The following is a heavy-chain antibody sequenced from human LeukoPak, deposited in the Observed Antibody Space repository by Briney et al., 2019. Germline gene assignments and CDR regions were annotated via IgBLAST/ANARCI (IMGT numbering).Heavy chain of an antibody. D-gene: IGHD6-19*01. CDR2: TSSSGTYK. CDR3: AKGKDSVAGATNDY. Sequence: PGGSLRLSCAVSGFTFSSYSMSWVRQAPGKGLEWVSSTSSSGTYKYYADSVKGRFTISRDNAKNSLYLQMNSLRAGDTAVYYCAKGKDSVAGATNDYWGQGTLVTVSS. CDR1: GFTFSSYS. J-gene: IGHJ4*02. V-gene: IGHV3-21*01.